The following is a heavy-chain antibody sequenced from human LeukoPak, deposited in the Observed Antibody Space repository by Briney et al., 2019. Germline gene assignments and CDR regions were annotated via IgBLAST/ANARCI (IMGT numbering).Heavy chain of an antibody. J-gene: IGHJ4*02. V-gene: IGHV5-51*01. CDR2: IYPRDSDT. CDR1: GYRFISYW. D-gene: IGHD6-13*01. Sequence: PGESLKISCKGSGYRFISYWIGWVRRTPGKGLEWMGIIYPRDSDTRYSPSFEGQDTISPDKPISTAYLQWSRLKASDTAMYYCARRPDSIAAAEKNYFDYWGQGTLVTVSS. CDR3: ARRPDSIAAAEKNYFDY.